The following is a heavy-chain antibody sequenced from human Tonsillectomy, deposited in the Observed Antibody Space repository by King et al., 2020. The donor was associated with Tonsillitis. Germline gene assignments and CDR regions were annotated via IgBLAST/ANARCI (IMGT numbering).Heavy chain of an antibody. V-gene: IGHV3-23*01. CDR2: ISGSGTTT. CDR3: ADLKDYADDVRGY. CDR1: GFSFSVYD. D-gene: IGHD4-17*01. Sequence: VHLLESGGGLVQPGGSLRLSCAASGFSFSVYDMNWVRQAPGKGLEWVSVISGSGTTTYYADSVKGRFTISRDNSKNTLYLQMTSLRAEDTAVYYCADLKDYADDVRGYWGEGTLVTVSA. J-gene: IGHJ4*02.